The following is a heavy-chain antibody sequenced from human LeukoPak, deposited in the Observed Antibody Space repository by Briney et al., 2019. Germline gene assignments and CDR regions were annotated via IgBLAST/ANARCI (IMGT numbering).Heavy chain of an antibody. CDR2: NYTSGST. V-gene: IGHV4-61*02. CDR3: ARDSHTIFGVVTPFDY. D-gene: IGHD3-3*01. Sequence: SETLSLTCTVSGGSISSGSYYWRWIRQPAGKGLEWIGRNYTSGSTNYNPSLKSRVTISVDTSKNQFSLKLSSVTAADTAVYYCARDSHTIFGVVTPFDYWGQGTLVTVSP. CDR1: GGSISSGSYY. J-gene: IGHJ4*02.